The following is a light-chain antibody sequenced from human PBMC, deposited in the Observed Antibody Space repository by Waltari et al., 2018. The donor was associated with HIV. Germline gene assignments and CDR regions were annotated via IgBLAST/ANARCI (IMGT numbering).Light chain of an antibody. CDR3: ATWDSRLSGVL. V-gene: IGLV1-51*01. J-gene: IGLJ3*02. CDR1: TFNIGHNL. Sequence: QSVLTQPPSVSGAPGQKVTVSCSGGTFNIGHNLVSLFPQVPGTAPRLLIYDDAERPSGIPDRFSGSKSGTSATLDITGLQTGDEADYYCATWDSRLSGVLFGGGTKLTVL. CDR2: DDA.